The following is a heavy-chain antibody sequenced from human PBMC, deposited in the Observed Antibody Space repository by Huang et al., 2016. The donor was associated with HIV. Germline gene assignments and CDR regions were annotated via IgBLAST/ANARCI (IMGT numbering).Heavy chain of an antibody. CDR3: ARGQGGYYYYYMDV. V-gene: IGHV4-34*01. CDR2: INHSEST. CDR1: GGSFSGYY. Sequence: QVQLQQWGAGLLRPSETLSLTCGVYGGSFSGYYGTWIRQPPGKGLEGIGEINHSESTNYNPSLKSRFTISVDTSRNQFSLTLTSVTAADTAVYYCARGQGGYYYYYMDVWGKGTTVTVSS. J-gene: IGHJ6*03.